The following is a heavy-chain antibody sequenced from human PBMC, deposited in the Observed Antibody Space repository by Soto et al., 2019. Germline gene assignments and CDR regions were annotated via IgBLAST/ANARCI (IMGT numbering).Heavy chain of an antibody. Sequence: GESLKISCKGSGYSFTSYWIGWVRQMPGKGLEWMGIIYPGDSDTRYSPSFQGQVTISADKSISTAYLQWSSLKASDTAMYYCARLSGLAVAGSWFDPWGQGTLVTVSS. D-gene: IGHD6-19*01. CDR1: GYSFTSYW. V-gene: IGHV5-51*01. CDR3: ARLSGLAVAGSWFDP. J-gene: IGHJ5*02. CDR2: IYPGDSDT.